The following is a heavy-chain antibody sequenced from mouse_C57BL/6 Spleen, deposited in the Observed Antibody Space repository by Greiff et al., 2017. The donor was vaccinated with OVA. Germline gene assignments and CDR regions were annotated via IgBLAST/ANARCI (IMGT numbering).Heavy chain of an antibody. V-gene: IGHV7-1*01. J-gene: IGHJ3*01. CDR2: SRNKANDYTT. Sequence: EVQVVESGGGLVQSGRSLRLSCATSGFTFSDFYMEWVRQAPGKGLEWIAASRNKANDYTTEYSASVKGRFIVSRDTSQSILYLQMNALRAEDTAIYYCARDAFDEGFAYWGQGTLVTVSA. CDR1: GFTFSDFY. CDR3: ARDAFDEGFAY.